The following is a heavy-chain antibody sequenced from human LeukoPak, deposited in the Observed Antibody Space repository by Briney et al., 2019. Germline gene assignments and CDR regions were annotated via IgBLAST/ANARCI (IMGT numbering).Heavy chain of an antibody. V-gene: IGHV1-24*01. Sequence: ASVKVSCKVSGDTVTGFSIHWVREAPGHGLEGMGGFDPEDGARIFAPKLQGRVTMTEDTSTDTAYMDLSSLRSEDTAVYYCATGYTYDYSLYWGQGTLVTVSS. CDR1: GDTVTGFS. J-gene: IGHJ4*02. CDR2: FDPEDGAR. CDR3: ATGYTYDYSLY. D-gene: IGHD5-18*01.